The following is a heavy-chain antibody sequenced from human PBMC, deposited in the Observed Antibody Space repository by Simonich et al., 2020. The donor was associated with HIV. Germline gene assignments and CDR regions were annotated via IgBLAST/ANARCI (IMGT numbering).Heavy chain of an antibody. V-gene: IGHV4-34*01. CDR3: ARGRTVTTTGIDY. CDR1: GGSFSGYY. D-gene: IGHD4-17*01. J-gene: IGHJ4*02. Sequence: QVQLQQWGAGLLKPSETLSLTCAVFGGSFSGYYWTWIRQPPGKGLEWIGENNHRGSTNYNPSLKRRVTISVDTSNNQFSLKLSSVTAADTAVYYCARGRTVTTTGIDYWGQGTLVTVSS. CDR2: NNHRGST.